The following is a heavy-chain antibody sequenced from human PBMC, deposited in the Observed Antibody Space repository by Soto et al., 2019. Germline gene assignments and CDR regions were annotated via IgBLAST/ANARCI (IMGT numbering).Heavy chain of an antibody. J-gene: IGHJ6*02. Sequence: GESLKISCKGSGYSFTRYWISWVRQMPGKGLEWMGRIDPSDSYTNYSPSFQGHVTISADKSISTAYLQWSSLKASDTAMYYCARQPDDYVLRFLEGLTHYYYGMDVWGQGTTVTVSS. CDR2: IDPSDSYT. CDR1: GYSFTRYW. CDR3: ARQPDDYVLRFLEGLTHYYYGMDV. D-gene: IGHD3-3*01. V-gene: IGHV5-10-1*01.